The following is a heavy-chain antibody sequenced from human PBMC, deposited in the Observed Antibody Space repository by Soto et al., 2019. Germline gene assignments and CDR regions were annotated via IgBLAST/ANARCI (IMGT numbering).Heavy chain of an antibody. Sequence: QVQLVQSGAEVKKPGSSVKVSCKASGGTFRTYGITWVRQASGQGLEWMGGIIPISGTIKFAQKFQGRLTITPDESTSTVYMERSSLTSEDTAVYYWSYREIVDAFDVWGQGTMVTVSS. CDR3: SYREIVDAFDV. D-gene: IGHD3-22*01. J-gene: IGHJ3*01. CDR1: GGTFRTYG. V-gene: IGHV1-69*01. CDR2: IIPISGTI.